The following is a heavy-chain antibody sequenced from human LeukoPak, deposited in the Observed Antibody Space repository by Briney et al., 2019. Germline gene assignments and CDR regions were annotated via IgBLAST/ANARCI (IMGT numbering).Heavy chain of an antibody. V-gene: IGHV3-7*01. J-gene: IGHJ4*02. Sequence: PGGSLRLSCAASGFAFSDFWMSWVRQAPGKGLEWVANIRHDGNAKNYVPSVRGRFTTSRDNAKNSLYLQMNSLTVEDTAVYYCATSHDSAGNDWGQGTLDTVSS. CDR3: ATSHDSAGND. CDR2: IRHDGNAK. D-gene: IGHD2-15*01. CDR1: GFAFSDFW.